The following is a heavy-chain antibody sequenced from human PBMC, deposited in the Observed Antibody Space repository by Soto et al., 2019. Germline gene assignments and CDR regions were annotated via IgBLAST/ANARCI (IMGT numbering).Heavy chain of an antibody. Sequence: GGSLRRSCAASGFTFSSNAMSWVRQAPGKGLEWVSAISGSGGSTYYADSVKGRFTISRDNSKNTLYLQMNSLRAEDTAVYYCAKSIMVRRVFGPCNYWGQGTLVTVSS. J-gene: IGHJ4*02. CDR1: GFTFSSNA. CDR2: ISGSGGST. D-gene: IGHD3-3*01. CDR3: AKSIMVRRVFGPCNY. V-gene: IGHV3-23*01.